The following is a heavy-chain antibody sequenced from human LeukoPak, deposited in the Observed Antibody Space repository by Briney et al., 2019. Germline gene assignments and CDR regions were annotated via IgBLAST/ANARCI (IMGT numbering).Heavy chain of an antibody. V-gene: IGHV1-2*02. Sequence: ASAKVSCKASGYTFTGYYMHWVRQAPGQGLEWMGWINPNSGGTNYAQKFQGRVTMTRDTSISTAYMELSRLRSDDTAVYYCARVPRRYSSSWYDYWGQGTLVTVSS. CDR1: GYTFTGYY. CDR3: ARVPRRYSSSWYDY. D-gene: IGHD6-13*01. CDR2: INPNSGGT. J-gene: IGHJ4*02.